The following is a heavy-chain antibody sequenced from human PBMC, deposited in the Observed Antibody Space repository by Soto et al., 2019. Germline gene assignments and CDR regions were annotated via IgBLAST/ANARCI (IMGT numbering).Heavy chain of an antibody. J-gene: IGHJ5*02. V-gene: IGHV3-30*03. CDR1: GFNFSNYG. CDR3: ATTTVVAAAGFDP. CDR2: IANDGGRK. D-gene: IGHD2-15*01. Sequence: QVHLVESGGGVVQPEKSLRLSCGASGFNFSNYGMHWVRQPPGKGLEWVAIIANDGGRKYYADSVEGRFTVSRDNSKNTLFLQMNNFRPEDTAVYYCATTTVVAAAGFDPWGRGTQVIVSS.